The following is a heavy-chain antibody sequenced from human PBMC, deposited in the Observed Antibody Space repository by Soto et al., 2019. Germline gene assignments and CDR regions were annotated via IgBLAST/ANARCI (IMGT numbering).Heavy chain of an antibody. V-gene: IGHV3-23*01. CDR1: GFTFSSYA. CDR3: AKDSVGPTTVTEALDI. D-gene: IGHD4-17*01. Sequence: GGSLRLSCAASGFTFSSYAMSWVRQAPGKGLEWVSAISGSGGSTYYADSVKGRFTISRDNSKNTLYLQMNSLRAEDTAVYYCAKDSVGPTTVTEALDIWGQGTMVTVSS. CDR2: ISGSGGST. J-gene: IGHJ3*02.